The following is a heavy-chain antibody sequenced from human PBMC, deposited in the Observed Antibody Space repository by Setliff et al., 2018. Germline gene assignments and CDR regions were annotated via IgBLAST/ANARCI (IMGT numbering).Heavy chain of an antibody. CDR2: TSASSANI. Sequence: GSLRLSCAASGFTFSRYAMNWVRQTPGKGLEWVSYTSASSANIQYADSVRGRFTVSRDNARNSLYLQMNSLRGDDAAVYYCARSPRPPTSLDYVDVWGDGTMVTVSS. CDR3: ARSPRPPTSLDYVDV. D-gene: IGHD2-2*01. V-gene: IGHV3-48*01. J-gene: IGHJ6*03. CDR1: GFTFSRYA.